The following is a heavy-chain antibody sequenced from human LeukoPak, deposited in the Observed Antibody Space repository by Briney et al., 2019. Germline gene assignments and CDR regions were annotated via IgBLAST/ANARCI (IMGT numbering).Heavy chain of an antibody. CDR2: IRSKANSYAT. CDR1: GFTFSGSA. CDR3: TRSALGYFDY. J-gene: IGHJ4*02. D-gene: IGHD3-16*01. Sequence: GGSLRLSCAASGFTFSGSAMHWVRQASGKGPEWVGRIRSKANSYATAYAASVKGRFTISRDDSKNTAYLQMNSLKTEDTAVYYCTRSALGYFDYWGQGTLVTVSS. V-gene: IGHV3-73*01.